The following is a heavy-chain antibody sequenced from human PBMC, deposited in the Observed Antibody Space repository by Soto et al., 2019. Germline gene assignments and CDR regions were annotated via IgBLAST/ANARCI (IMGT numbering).Heavy chain of an antibody. CDR1: GFTFSSYA. D-gene: IGHD6-13*01. V-gene: IGHV3-64D*06. CDR2: ISSNGGST. CDR3: VKALVTIAAAGIFDY. J-gene: IGHJ4*02. Sequence: GGSLRLSCSASGFTFSSYAMYWVRQAPGKGLEYVSAISSNGGSTYYADSVKGRFTISRDNSKNTLYLQMSSLRAEDTAVYYCVKALVTIAAAGIFDYWGQGTLVTVSS.